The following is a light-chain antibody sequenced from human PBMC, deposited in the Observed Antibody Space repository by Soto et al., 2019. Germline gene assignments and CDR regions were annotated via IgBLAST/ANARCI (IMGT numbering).Light chain of an antibody. CDR2: DAY. CDR3: QQRHMWPIT. Sequence: EVVLTHAPFTLSLSPGARATLSCRASQSFRGLLAWYQQKPGQAPRLLIYDAYNRATGIPPRFSGSGSGTDFTLTISSLEPEDSAVYYCQQRHMWPITFGQGTRLEIK. CDR1: QSFRGL. V-gene: IGKV3-11*01. J-gene: IGKJ5*01.